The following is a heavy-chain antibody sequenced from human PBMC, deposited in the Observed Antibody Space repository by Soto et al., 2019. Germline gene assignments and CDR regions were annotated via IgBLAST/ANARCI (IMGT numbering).Heavy chain of an antibody. J-gene: IGHJ4*02. CDR3: AREPGVGAPQRGCDY. Sequence: EVQLVESGGGLVQPGGSLRLSCAASGFTFSTYWMHWVRQAPGKGLVWVSRINNDGSSTDYADSVKGRFTISRDNAKNTLYLHMNSLRAEDTAMYYCAREPGVGAPQRGCDYWGRGTLVTVSS. CDR1: GFTFSTYW. CDR2: INNDGSST. D-gene: IGHD1-26*01. V-gene: IGHV3-74*01.